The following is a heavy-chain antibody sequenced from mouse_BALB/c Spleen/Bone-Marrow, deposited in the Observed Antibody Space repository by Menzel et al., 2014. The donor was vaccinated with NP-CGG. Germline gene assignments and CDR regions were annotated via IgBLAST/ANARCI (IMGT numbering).Heavy chain of an antibody. Sequence: EVKLVESGGGLVKPGGSLKLSCAASGFTFSDYYMYWVRQTPEKRLEWVATISDGGSYTYYPDSVKGRFTISRDNAKNILYLQMSSLKSEDTAMYYCARVSYDYFDYWGQGTTLTVSS. J-gene: IGHJ2*01. CDR3: ARVSYDYFDY. CDR2: ISDGGSYT. V-gene: IGHV5-4*02. CDR1: GFTFSDYY. D-gene: IGHD2-4*01.